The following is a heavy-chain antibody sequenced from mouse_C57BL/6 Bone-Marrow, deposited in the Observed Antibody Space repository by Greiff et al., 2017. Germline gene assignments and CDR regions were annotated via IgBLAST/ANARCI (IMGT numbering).Heavy chain of an antibody. D-gene: IGHD2-1*01. V-gene: IGHV1-54*01. CDR3: ARRTTGDWYFDV. CDR1: GYAFTNYL. Sequence: QVQLQQPGAELVRPGTSVKVSCKASGYAFTNYLIEWVKQRPGQGLEWIGVINPGSGGTNYNEKFKGKATLTADTSSSTAYMQLSSLTSEDSAVYFCARRTTGDWYFDVWGTGTTVTVSS. CDR2: INPGSGGT. J-gene: IGHJ1*03.